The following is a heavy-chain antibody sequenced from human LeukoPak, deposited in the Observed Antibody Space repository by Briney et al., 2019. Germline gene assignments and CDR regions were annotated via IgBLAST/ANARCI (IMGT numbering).Heavy chain of an antibody. J-gene: IGHJ4*02. D-gene: IGHD3-22*01. V-gene: IGHV3-7*05. CDR1: GFTFTIYW. CDR2: IKQDGSEK. Sequence: GGSLRLSCAASGFTFTIYWMSWVRQAPGKGLEWVANIKQDGSEKYYVDSVKGRFTISRDNAKNSLYLQMNSLGAEDTAVYYCARALRDYYYDSAFHYWGQGTLVTVSS. CDR3: ARALRDYYYDSAFHY.